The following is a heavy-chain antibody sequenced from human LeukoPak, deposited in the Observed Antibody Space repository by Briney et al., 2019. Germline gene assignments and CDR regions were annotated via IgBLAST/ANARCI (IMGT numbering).Heavy chain of an antibody. J-gene: IGHJ6*02. CDR2: IIPILGIA. CDR3: ARSPPAAAILYYYYGMDV. V-gene: IGHV1-69*04. Sequence: EASVKVSCKASGGTFSSYAISWVRQAPGQGLEWMGRIIPILGIANYAQKFQGRVTITADKSTSTAYMELSSLRSEDTAVYYCARSPPAAAILYYYYGMDVWGQGTTVTVSS. D-gene: IGHD2-2*02. CDR1: GGTFSSYA.